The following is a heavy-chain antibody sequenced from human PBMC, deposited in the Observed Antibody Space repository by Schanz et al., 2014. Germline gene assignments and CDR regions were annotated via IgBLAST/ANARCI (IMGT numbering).Heavy chain of an antibody. CDR1: GFTLSSYG. D-gene: IGHD4-17*01. Sequence: QVQLVESGGGVVQPGRSPRLSCSASGFTLSSYGMHWVRQAPGKGLEWLAVIWFDGTNKYNADSVKGRFTISRDTSKNTLYLLLNSLRAEDTAVYYCARGYGDSPTDFWGQGTLVTVSS. CDR2: IWFDGTNK. J-gene: IGHJ4*02. CDR3: ARGYGDSPTDF. V-gene: IGHV3-33*01.